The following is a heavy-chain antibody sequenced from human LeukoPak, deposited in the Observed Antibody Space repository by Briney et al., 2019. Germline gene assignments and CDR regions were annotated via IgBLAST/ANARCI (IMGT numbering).Heavy chain of an antibody. CDR1: GGSISSYY. CDR2: IYYSGST. J-gene: IGHJ4*02. CDR3: AREGSGYYDRTDY. D-gene: IGHD3-3*01. Sequence: TSETLSLTCTVSGGSISSYYWSWIRQPPGKGLEWIGYIYYSGSTNYNPSLKSRVTISVDTSKNQFSLKLSSVTAADTAVYYCAREGSGYYDRTDYWGQGTLVTVSS. V-gene: IGHV4-59*01.